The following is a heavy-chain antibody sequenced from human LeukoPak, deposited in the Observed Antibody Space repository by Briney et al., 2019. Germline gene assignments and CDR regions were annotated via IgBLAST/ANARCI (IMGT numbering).Heavy chain of an antibody. Sequence: PGGSLRLSCAASGFTFSSYSMNWVRQAPGKGLEWVSSISSSSYIYYADSVKGRFTISRDNAKNSLYLQMNSLRAEDTAVYYCAREGIAPYYYYMDVWGKGTTVTVSS. J-gene: IGHJ6*03. CDR3: AREGIAPYYYYMDV. CDR1: GFTFSSYS. D-gene: IGHD6-13*01. CDR2: ISSSSYI. V-gene: IGHV3-21*01.